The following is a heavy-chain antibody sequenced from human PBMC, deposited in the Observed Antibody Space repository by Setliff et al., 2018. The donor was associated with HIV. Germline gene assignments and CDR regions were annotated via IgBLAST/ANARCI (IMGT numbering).Heavy chain of an antibody. Sequence: GGSLRLSCAASGFTFSSYSMNWVRQAPGKGLEWVSKISGSGDNTYYAESVKGRFTISRDNSKNTLYLQMNSLRAEDTAMYYCARLDFFDSSTYPPYDSWGQGTLVTVSS. J-gene: IGHJ4*02. CDR3: ARLDFFDSSTYPPYDS. D-gene: IGHD3-22*01. V-gene: IGHV3-23*01. CDR2: ISGSGDNT. CDR1: GFTFSSYS.